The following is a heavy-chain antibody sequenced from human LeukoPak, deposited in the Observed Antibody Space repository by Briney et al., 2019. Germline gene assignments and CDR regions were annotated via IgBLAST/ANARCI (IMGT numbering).Heavy chain of an antibody. CDR2: IYTSGST. Sequence: PSETLSLTCTLSGRSISSYYWRWIRQPAGKGLEWIGRIYTSGSTNYNPSLKSRVTMSVDTSKKQFSLKLNSVTAADTAVYYCARGKGYCTSTSCGYCSGGSCYAIYYYYYMDVWGKGTTVTVSS. J-gene: IGHJ6*03. CDR3: ARGKGYCTSTSCGYCSGGSCYAIYYYYYMDV. CDR1: GRSISSYY. D-gene: IGHD2-2*01. V-gene: IGHV4-4*07.